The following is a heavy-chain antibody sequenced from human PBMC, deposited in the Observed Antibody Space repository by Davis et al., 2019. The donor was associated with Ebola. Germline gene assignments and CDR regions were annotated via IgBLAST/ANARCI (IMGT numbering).Heavy chain of an antibody. CDR3: ARGGQGVGAGRWLDP. V-gene: IGHV4-59*01. D-gene: IGHD1-26*01. CDR2: IYYTGRV. J-gene: IGHJ5*02. Sequence: MPSETLSLTCSVSGGSLSGFYWSWIRQTPGKGLEWIGYIYYTGRVEYNPPLQSRVTISIDTSESRFSLKLTSVTPADTAVYYCARGGQGVGAGRWLDPWGQGNLVIVSS. CDR1: GGSLSGFY.